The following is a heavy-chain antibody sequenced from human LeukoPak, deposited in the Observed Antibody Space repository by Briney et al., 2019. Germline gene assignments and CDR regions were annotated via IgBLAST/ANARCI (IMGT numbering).Heavy chain of an antibody. CDR3: TTGLEWGLLLPRNDY. J-gene: IGHJ4*02. CDR2: IKSKTDGGTT. Sequence: PGGSLRLSCAASGFTFSNAWMSWVRQAPGKGLEWVGRIKSKTDGGTTDYAAPAKGRFTISRDDSKNTLYLQMNSLKTEDTAVYYCTTGLEWGLLLPRNDYWGQGTLVTVSS. V-gene: IGHV3-15*01. D-gene: IGHD1-26*01. CDR1: GFTFSNAW.